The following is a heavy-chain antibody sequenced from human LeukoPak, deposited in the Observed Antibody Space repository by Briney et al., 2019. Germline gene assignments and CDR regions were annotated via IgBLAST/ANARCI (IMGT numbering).Heavy chain of an antibody. CDR1: RYTFTGYD. D-gene: IGHD3-10*01. J-gene: IGHJ6*02. CDR2: MNPNSGNT. V-gene: IGHV1-8*01. CDR3: ARELWFGALSYYYGMDV. Sequence: ASVKVSCKASRYTFTGYDINWVRQATGQGLEWMGWMNPNSGNTGYAQKFQGRVTMTRNTSISTAYMELSSLRSEDTAVYYCARELWFGALSYYYGMDVWGQGTTVTVSS.